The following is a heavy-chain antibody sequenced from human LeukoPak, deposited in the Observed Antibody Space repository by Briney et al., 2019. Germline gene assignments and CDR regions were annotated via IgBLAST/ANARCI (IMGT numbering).Heavy chain of an antibody. J-gene: IGHJ4*02. Sequence: GGSLRLSCAASGFTFSSYAMSWVRQAPGKGLEWVSAISGSGGSTYYADSVKGRFTISRDNFKNTLYLQMNSLRAEDTAVYYCAKEKYFVVVTGGFDYWGQGTLVTVSS. V-gene: IGHV3-23*01. CDR3: AKEKYFVVVTGGFDY. CDR1: GFTFSSYA. CDR2: ISGSGGST. D-gene: IGHD2-21*02.